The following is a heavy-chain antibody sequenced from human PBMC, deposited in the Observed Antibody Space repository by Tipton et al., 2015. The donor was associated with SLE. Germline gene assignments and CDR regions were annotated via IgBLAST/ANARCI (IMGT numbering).Heavy chain of an antibody. V-gene: IGHV3-30*18. Sequence: RSLRLSCAASGFTFSSYGMHWVRQAPGKGLEWVAVISYDGSNKYYADSVKGRFTISRDNSKNTLYLQMNSLRAEDTAVYYCAKESKRGLLWFGELPNWGQGTLVTVSS. CDR1: GFTFSSYG. J-gene: IGHJ4*02. CDR2: ISYDGSNK. D-gene: IGHD3-10*01. CDR3: AKESKRGLLWFGELPN.